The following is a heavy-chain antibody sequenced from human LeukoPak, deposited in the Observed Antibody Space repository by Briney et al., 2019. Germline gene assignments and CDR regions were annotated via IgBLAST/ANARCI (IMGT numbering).Heavy chain of an antibody. D-gene: IGHD2-2*01. J-gene: IGHJ6*02. CDR1: GYSFTSYW. CDR3: ALGYCSSTSCHSNYYYYYGMDV. Sequence: GESLKISCKGSGYSFTSYWIGWVRQMPGKGLEWMGIIYPGDSDTRYSPSFQGQVTISADKSISTAYLQWSSLKASDTAMYYCALGYCSSTSCHSNYYYYYGMDVWGQGTTVTVSS. V-gene: IGHV5-51*01. CDR2: IYPGDSDT.